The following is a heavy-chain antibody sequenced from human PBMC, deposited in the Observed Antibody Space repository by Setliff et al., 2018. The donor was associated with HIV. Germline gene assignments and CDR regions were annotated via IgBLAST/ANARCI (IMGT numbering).Heavy chain of an antibody. CDR2: IDNSGST. Sequence: SETLSLTCTVSGGSISSYYWSWIRQPPGKGLEWIAYIDNSGSTNYNPSLKSRVTISVDTSKNQFSLKLSSVTAADTAVYYCARGGYYYDSSGYGRLDYWGQGILVTVSS. CDR3: ARGGYYYDSSGYGRLDY. CDR1: GGSISSYY. V-gene: IGHV4-59*12. J-gene: IGHJ4*02. D-gene: IGHD3-22*01.